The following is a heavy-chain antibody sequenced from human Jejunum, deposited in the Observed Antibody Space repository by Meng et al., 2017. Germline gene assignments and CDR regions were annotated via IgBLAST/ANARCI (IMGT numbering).Heavy chain of an antibody. Sequence: QVQLVQSGAEVKKPGASVRISYKASEYTFKTYKMHWVRQAPGQSLECMAWINTATGDTHYLQKFQGRVSLTGDMSTFTAYMDLNRLTSDDTAVYYCARDEIDWGQGTLVTVSS. J-gene: IGHJ4*01. V-gene: IGHV1-3*04. CDR1: EYTFKTYK. CDR3: ARDEID. CDR2: INTATGDT.